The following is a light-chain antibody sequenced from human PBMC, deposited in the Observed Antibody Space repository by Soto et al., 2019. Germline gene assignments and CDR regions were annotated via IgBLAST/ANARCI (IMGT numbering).Light chain of an antibody. J-gene: IGKJ1*01. CDR3: AQETHLPRT. Sequence: DIVMTQTPLSSPVTLGQPASISCRSSRSLVHSDGNTYLSWLQQRPGQPPRLLIYRVSNRFSRVPDRFSGRGTGTDFTLKISRVEVEDVGVYFCAQETHLPRTFGKGTKVEI. V-gene: IGKV2-24*01. CDR2: RVS. CDR1: RSLVHSDGNTY.